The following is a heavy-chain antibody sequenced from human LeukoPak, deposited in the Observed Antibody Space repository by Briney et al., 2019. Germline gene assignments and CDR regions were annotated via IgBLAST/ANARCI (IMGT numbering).Heavy chain of an antibody. CDR3: ASDSPPDY. Sequence: GGSLRLSCAASGFTFSRYSMNWVRQTPGKGLERVSYISSSSSTIYYADSVKGRFTISRDNAENSLSLQMNSLRAEDTAVYYCASDSPPDYWGQGTLVTVSS. V-gene: IGHV3-48*01. J-gene: IGHJ4*02. CDR2: ISSSSSTI. CDR1: GFTFSRYS.